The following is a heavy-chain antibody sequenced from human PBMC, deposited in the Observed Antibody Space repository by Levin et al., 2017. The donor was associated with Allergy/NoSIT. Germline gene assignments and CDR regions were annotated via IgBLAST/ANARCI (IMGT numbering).Heavy chain of an antibody. CDR2: IYYTGST. CDR3: ARDSTYSSSSGYYYGMDV. V-gene: IGHV4-31*03. J-gene: IGHJ6*02. Sequence: SETLSLTCTVSGGSISSGGYYWSWIRQHPVKGLEWIGYIYYTGSTYYNPSLKSRVIISVDTSENQFSLRLTSVTAADTAVYYCARDSTYSSSSGYYYGMDVWGQGTTVTVS. CDR1: GGSISSGGYY. D-gene: IGHD6-6*01.